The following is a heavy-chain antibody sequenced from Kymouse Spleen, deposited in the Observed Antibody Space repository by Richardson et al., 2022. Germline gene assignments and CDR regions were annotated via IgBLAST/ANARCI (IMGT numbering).Heavy chain of an antibody. CDR3: AKDNWAELELLMLLIS. CDR1: GFTFDDYA. J-gene: IGHJ3*02. V-gene: IGHV3-9*01. CDR2: ISWNSGSI. Sequence: EVQLVESGGGLVQPGRSLRLSCAASGFTFDDYAMHWVRQAPGKGLEWVSGISWNSGSIGYADSVKGRFTISRDNAKNSLYLQMNSLRAEDTALYYCAKDNWAELELLMLLISGAKGQWSPSLQ. D-gene: IGHD1-7*01.